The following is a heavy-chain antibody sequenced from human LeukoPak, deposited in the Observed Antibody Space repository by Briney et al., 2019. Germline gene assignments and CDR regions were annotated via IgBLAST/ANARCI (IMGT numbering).Heavy chain of an antibody. D-gene: IGHD3-9*01. CDR1: GDSISNYC. J-gene: IGHJ5*02. CDR2: IFYSGST. Sequence: SETLSPTCTVSGDSISNYCWSWIRQPPGKGLEWIGYIFYSGSTHYNPSLKGRLTISLDTSKNNFSLKVNSVTAADTAVYYCARSPYYDILTGLNWFDPWGQGTLVTVSS. V-gene: IGHV4-59*01. CDR3: ARSPYYDILTGLNWFDP.